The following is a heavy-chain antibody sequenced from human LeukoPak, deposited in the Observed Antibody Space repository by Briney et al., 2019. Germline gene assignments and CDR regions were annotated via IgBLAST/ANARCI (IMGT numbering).Heavy chain of an antibody. D-gene: IGHD2-15*01. V-gene: IGHV3-30*02. CDR2: AHYDGTK. Sequence: GGSLRLSCAASGFTFSSYAMYWVRQAPGEGLEWVALAHYDGTKYYSDSVKGRFTVSRDNSKNTVYLQMNSLRAEDTAVYYCAKGPPRGYCSGGSCYFDYWGQGTLVTVSS. CDR3: AKGPPRGYCSGGSCYFDY. CDR1: GFTFSSYA. J-gene: IGHJ4*02.